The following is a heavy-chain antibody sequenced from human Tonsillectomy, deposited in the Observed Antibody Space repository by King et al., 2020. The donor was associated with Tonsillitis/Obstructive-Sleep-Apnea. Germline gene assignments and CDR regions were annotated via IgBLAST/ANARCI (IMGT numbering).Heavy chain of an antibody. CDR3: AKDRSRCSSTTCYRGFDY. D-gene: IGHD2-2*01. CDR2: ISGSCGST. V-gene: IGHV3-23*04. CDR1: GFTFSSYA. Sequence: VQLVESGGGLVQPGGSLRLSCAASGFTFSSYAMSWVRQAPGKGLECVSGISGSCGSTYYADSVKGRFTISRDNSKNTLYLQMNSLRAEDTAVYYCAKDRSRCSSTTCYRGFDYWGQGTLVTVSS. J-gene: IGHJ4*02.